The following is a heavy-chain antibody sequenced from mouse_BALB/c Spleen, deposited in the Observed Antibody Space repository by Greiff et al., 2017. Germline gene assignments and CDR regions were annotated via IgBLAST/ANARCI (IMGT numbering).Heavy chain of an antibody. CDR1: GFTIKDYY. CDR3: ARSPYDGGMDY. V-gene: IGHV14-1*02. D-gene: IGHD2-12*01. Sequence: EVQLQQSGAELVRPGALVKLSCKASGFTIKDYYMHWVKQRPEQGLEWIGWIDPENGNTIYDPKFQGKASITADTSSNTAYLQLSSLTSEDTAVYYGARSPYDGGMDYWGQGTSVTVSS. J-gene: IGHJ4*01. CDR2: IDPENGNT.